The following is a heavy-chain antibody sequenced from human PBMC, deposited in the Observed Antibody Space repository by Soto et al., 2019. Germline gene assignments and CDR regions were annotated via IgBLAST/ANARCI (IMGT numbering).Heavy chain of an antibody. CDR1: GYTLSELS. CDR2: FDPEDGET. D-gene: IGHD3-3*01. CDR3: ATVSSRFLEPFDY. J-gene: IGHJ4*02. Sequence: ASVKVSCKVSGYTLSELSMHWVRQAPGKGLEWMGGFDPEDGETIYAQKFQGRVTMTEDTSSDTAFMELSSLRSEDTAVYYCATVSSRFLEPFDYWGQGTLVTVSS. V-gene: IGHV1-24*01.